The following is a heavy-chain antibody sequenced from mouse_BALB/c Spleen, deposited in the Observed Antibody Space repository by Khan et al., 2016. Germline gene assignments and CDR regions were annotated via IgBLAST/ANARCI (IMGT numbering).Heavy chain of an antibody. Sequence: QIQLVQSGPELKKPGETVKISCKASGYTFTNYGMNWVKQAPGKGLKWMGWINTNTGEPTYAEEIKGRFAFSLETSARTAYLQNNNLKNEDTATYYCAEDYYGSNWFAYWGQGTLVTVSA. CDR2: INTNTGEP. CDR1: GYTFTNYG. D-gene: IGHD1-1*01. J-gene: IGHJ3*01. CDR3: AEDYYGSNWFAY. V-gene: IGHV9-3*02.